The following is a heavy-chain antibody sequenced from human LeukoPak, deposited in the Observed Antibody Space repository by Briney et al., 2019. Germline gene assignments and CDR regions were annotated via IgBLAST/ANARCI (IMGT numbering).Heavy chain of an antibody. J-gene: IGHJ4*02. D-gene: IGHD3-22*01. CDR3: AKSAWYYYDSSGYFSDY. Sequence: QTGGSLRLSCAASGFTFSSYAMSWVRQAPGKGLEWVSAISGSGGSTYYADSVKGRFTISRDNSKNTLYLQMNSLRAEDTAVYYCAKSAWYYYDSSGYFSDYWGQGTLVTVSS. CDR1: GFTFSSYA. V-gene: IGHV3-23*01. CDR2: ISGSGGST.